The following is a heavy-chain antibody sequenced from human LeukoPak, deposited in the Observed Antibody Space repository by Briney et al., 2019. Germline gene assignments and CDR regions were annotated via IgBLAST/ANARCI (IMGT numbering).Heavy chain of an antibody. CDR1: GFTFSSYS. CDR2: ISSSSSYI. CDR3: ARDGPSEVGGPRAFDI. J-gene: IGHJ3*02. V-gene: IGHV3-21*01. Sequence: PGGSLRLSCAASGFTFSSYSMNWVRQAPGKGLEWVSSISSSSSYIYYADSVKGRFTISRDNAKNSLYLEINNLKGEDTAVYYCARDGPSEVGGPRAFDIWGQGTKVTVSS. D-gene: IGHD3-16*01.